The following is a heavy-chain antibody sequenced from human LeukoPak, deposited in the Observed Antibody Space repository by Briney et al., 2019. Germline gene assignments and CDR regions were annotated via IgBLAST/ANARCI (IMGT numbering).Heavy chain of an antibody. V-gene: IGHV4-39*01. CDR1: GGSISSSTYY. CDR2: IYYSGNA. Sequence: SETLSLTCTVSGGSISSSTYYWGWIRQPPGKGLEWLGNIYYSGNAYHNPSLKSRVTISVDTSKNQLSLRLSSVTAADTAVYYCASVRRGFGEFSKYYSYYYMDVWGKGTTVTISS. J-gene: IGHJ6*03. D-gene: IGHD3-10*01. CDR3: ASVRRGFGEFSKYYSYYYMDV.